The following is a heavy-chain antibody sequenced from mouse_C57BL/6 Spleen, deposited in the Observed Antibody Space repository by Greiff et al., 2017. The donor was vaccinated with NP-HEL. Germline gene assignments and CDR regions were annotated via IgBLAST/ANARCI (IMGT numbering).Heavy chain of an antibody. CDR1: GFTFSSYA. J-gene: IGHJ2*01. D-gene: IGHD1-1*01. CDR3: ARDLYGSSYDYFDY. Sequence: EVHLVESGGGLVKPGGSLKLSCAASGFTFSSYAMSWVRQTPEKRLEWVATISDGGSYTYYPDNVKGRFTISRDNAKNNLYLQMSHLKSEDTAMYYCARDLYGSSYDYFDYWGQGTTLTVSS. V-gene: IGHV5-4*01. CDR2: ISDGGSYT.